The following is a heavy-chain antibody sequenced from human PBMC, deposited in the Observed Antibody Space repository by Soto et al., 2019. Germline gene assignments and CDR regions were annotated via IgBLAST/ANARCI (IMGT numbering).Heavy chain of an antibody. CDR1: RGSVSSDLFY. CDR3: ARAKRAGNWFDS. D-gene: IGHD3-10*01. V-gene: IGHV4-61*01. Sequence: QVQLQESGPGLLRPSETLSLTCAVSRGSVSSDLFYWSWIRQPPGKGLAWIGYIYNPRSTNYNTSHKSRVTMSLDTPNNQFFLKLTSATAADTAVYYCARAKRAGNWFDSWGQGTLVTVSS. CDR2: IYNPRST. J-gene: IGHJ5*01.